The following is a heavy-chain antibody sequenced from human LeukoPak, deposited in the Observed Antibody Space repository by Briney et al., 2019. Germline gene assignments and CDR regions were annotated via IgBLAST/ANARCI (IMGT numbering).Heavy chain of an antibody. V-gene: IGHV6-1*01. Sequence: ASQTLSLTCAISGDSVSSNSAAWNWIRQSPSRGLEWLGRTYYRSKWYNDYAVSVKSRITINPDTSKNQFSLQLNSVTPEDTAVYYCARGQAHYYDSSGYYSTFDYWGQGTLVTVSS. CDR3: ARGQAHYYDSSGYYSTFDY. CDR1: GDSVSSNSAA. J-gene: IGHJ4*02. CDR2: TYYRSKWYN. D-gene: IGHD3-22*01.